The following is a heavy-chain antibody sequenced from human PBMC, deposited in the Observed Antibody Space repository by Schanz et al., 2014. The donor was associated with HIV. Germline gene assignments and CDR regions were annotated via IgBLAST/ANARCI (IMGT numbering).Heavy chain of an antibody. V-gene: IGHV3-33*01. Sequence: QVQLVESGGGVVQPGRSLRLSCAASGFTFSSYGMHWVRQAPGKGLEWVAVIWNDGSNKYYADSVKGRFTISRDNSKNTLYLQMNSLRAEDTAVYYCARDAASHSYGSTMDVWGQGTTVTVSS. J-gene: IGHJ6*02. CDR1: GFTFSSYG. CDR2: IWNDGSNK. D-gene: IGHD5-18*01. CDR3: ARDAASHSYGSTMDV.